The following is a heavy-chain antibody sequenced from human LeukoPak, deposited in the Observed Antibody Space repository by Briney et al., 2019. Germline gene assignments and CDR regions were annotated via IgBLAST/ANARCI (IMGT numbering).Heavy chain of an antibody. CDR3: AREGELYCTNGVCAYYYYGMDV. CDR1: GGSISSYY. V-gene: IGHV4-4*07. CDR2: IYTSGST. D-gene: IGHD2-8*01. Sequence: PSEALSLTCTVSGGSISSYYWSWIRQPAGRGLEWIGRIYTSGSTNYNPSLKSRVTMSVDTSKNQFSLKLSSVTAADTAVYYCAREGELYCTNGVCAYYYYGMDVWGQGTTVTVSS. J-gene: IGHJ6*02.